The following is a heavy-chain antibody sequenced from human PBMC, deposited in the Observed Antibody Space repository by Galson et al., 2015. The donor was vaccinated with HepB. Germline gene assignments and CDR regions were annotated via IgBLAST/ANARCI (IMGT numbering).Heavy chain of an antibody. J-gene: IGHJ6*03. CDR1: GFSFSNSA. V-gene: IGHV3-23*01. CDR2: ISGGGDNT. D-gene: IGHD3-10*01. CDR3: ARVPVRLNYYYYMDV. Sequence: SLRLSCAASGFSFSNSAMTWVRQAPGKGLEWVSGISGGGDNTYYADSVRGRFSISRDNSKNTLYLQMNSLRAEDTAVYYCARVPVRLNYYYYMDVWGKGTTVTVSS.